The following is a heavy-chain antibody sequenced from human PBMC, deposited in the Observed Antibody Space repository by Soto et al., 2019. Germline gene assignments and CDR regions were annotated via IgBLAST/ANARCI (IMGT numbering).Heavy chain of an antibody. Sequence: SETLSLTCTVSGGSISSGGYYWSWIRQHPGKGLEWIGYIYYSGSTYYNPSLKSRVTISVDTSKNQFSLKLSSVTAADTAVYYCARDHDFDWAVRYFDYWGQGTLVTVSS. D-gene: IGHD3-9*01. CDR1: GGSISSGGYY. V-gene: IGHV4-31*03. CDR2: IYYSGST. J-gene: IGHJ4*02. CDR3: ARDHDFDWAVRYFDY.